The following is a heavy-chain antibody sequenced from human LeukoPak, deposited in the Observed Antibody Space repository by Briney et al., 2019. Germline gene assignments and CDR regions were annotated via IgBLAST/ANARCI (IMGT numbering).Heavy chain of an antibody. CDR3: ARGMGDGYNPNSYYFDY. CDR1: GFTFSSYA. CDR2: ISYDGSNK. V-gene: IGHV3-30-3*01. J-gene: IGHJ4*02. D-gene: IGHD5-24*01. Sequence: PGGSLRLSCATSGFTFSSYAMHWVRQAPGKGLEWVAVISYDGSNKYYAGSVKGRFTISRDNSKNTLYLQMNSLRAEDTAVYYCARGMGDGYNPNSYYFDYWGQGTLVTVSS.